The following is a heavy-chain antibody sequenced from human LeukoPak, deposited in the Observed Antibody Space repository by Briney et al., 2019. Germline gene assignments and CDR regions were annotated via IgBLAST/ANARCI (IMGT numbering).Heavy chain of an antibody. D-gene: IGHD5-12*01. CDR1: GYSISSGYD. Sequence: SETLSLTCTVSGYSISSGYDWGWIRQPPGKGLEWIGSIYYRRTTYYNPSLKSRVTISVDTSKNQFSLKLSSVTAADTAVYYCARGRGYSGYLEYYFDYWGQGTLVTVSS. J-gene: IGHJ4*02. CDR2: IYYRRTT. CDR3: ARGRGYSGYLEYYFDY. V-gene: IGHV4-38-2*02.